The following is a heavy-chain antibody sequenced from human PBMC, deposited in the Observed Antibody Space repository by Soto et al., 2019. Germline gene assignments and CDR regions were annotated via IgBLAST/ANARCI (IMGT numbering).Heavy chain of an antibody. J-gene: IGHJ6*02. CDR2: ISYDGSNK. V-gene: IGHV3-30-3*01. CDR1: GFTFSSYA. Sequence: HPGGSLRLSCAASGFTFSSYAMHWVRQAPGKGLEWVAVISYDGSNKYYADPVKGRFTISRDNSKNTLYLQMNSLRAEDTAVYYCARIHCSGGSCYGYYYYGMDVWGQGTTVTVSS. CDR3: ARIHCSGGSCYGYYYYGMDV. D-gene: IGHD2-15*01.